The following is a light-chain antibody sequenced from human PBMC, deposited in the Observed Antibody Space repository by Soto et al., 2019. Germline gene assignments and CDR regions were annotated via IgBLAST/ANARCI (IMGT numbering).Light chain of an antibody. CDR2: GAS. CDR3: QQYNNWPLT. V-gene: IGKV3-15*01. J-gene: IGKJ1*01. Sequence: EIVMTQSPATLSSSPGETATLSCRASQSVSSNLAWYQQKPGQSPRLPIYGASTRATGIPARFSGSGSGTEFTLTISSLQSEDFAVYYCQQYNNWPLTFGQGTKVDIK. CDR1: QSVSSN.